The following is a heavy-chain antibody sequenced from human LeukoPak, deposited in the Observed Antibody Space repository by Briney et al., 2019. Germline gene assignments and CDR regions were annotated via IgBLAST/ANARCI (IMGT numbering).Heavy chain of an antibody. V-gene: IGHV4-59*08. CDR2: IYNSGST. J-gene: IGHJ4*02. Sequence: TTSETLSLTCTVSGGSISSYYWSWIRQPPGKGLEWIGYIYNSGSTNYNPSLKSRVTISLDTSRNQFSLKLSSVTAADTAVYYCAKLREGSGAVGYWGQGTLVTVSS. CDR3: AKLREGSGAVGY. D-gene: IGHD6-19*01. CDR1: GGSISSYY.